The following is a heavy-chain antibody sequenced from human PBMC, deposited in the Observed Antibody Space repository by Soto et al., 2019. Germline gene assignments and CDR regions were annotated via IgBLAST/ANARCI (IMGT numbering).Heavy chain of an antibody. CDR3: APVWFGESQH. V-gene: IGHV4-39*01. CDR1: GGSISSISYY. J-gene: IGHJ1*01. D-gene: IGHD3-10*01. Sequence: QLQLQESGPGLVKPSETLSLTCTVSGGSISSISYYWGWIRQPPGKGLEWIGSIYYSGSTYYNPSHKGRLTITVDTSKNQFSRKLSSVTAADTAVYYCAPVWFGESQHWGQGTLVTVSS. CDR2: IYYSGST.